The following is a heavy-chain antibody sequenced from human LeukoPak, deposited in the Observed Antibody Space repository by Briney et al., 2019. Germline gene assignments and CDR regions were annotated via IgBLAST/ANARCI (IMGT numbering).Heavy chain of an antibody. CDR1: GFTFGSCG. CDR2: IRHDGSKT. D-gene: IGHD3-10*01. J-gene: IGHJ1*01. CDR3: AKGSNFDERYFQH. V-gene: IGHV3-30*02. Sequence: PGGSLRLSCAASGFTFGSCGMNWVRQAPGKGLEWVAFIRHDGSKTDYADSVKGRFTISRDNSKNTVYVQMNSLRPEDTAVYYCAKGSNFDERYFQHWGQGTLVTVSS.